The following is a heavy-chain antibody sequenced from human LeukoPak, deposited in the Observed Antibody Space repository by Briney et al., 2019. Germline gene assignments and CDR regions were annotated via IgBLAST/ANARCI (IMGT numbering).Heavy chain of an antibody. CDR2: ISAYNGNT. J-gene: IGHJ4*02. Sequence: ASVKVSCKASGYTFTSYGISWVRQAPGQGLEWMGWISAYNGNTNYAQKLQGRATMTTDTSTSTAYMELRSLRSDDTAVYYCARVSNQVGPYYDFWSGYYWGQGTLVTVSS. CDR3: ARVSNQVGPYYDFWSGYY. V-gene: IGHV1-18*01. D-gene: IGHD3-3*01. CDR1: GYTFTSYG.